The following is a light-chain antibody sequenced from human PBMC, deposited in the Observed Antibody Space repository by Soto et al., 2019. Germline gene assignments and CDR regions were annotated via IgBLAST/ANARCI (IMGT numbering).Light chain of an antibody. CDR3: KQYGSAPPYT. J-gene: IGKJ2*01. CDR1: RSFSSSY. Sequence: EIVLTQSPDTLSLSPGERATLSCRASRSFSSSYLAWYQQKPGQAPRLLIYAASSRATGIRDRFSSSGSGTDFTLTISRLEPEDLAVYYCKQYGSAPPYTFGQANKLEIK. V-gene: IGKV3-20*01. CDR2: AAS.